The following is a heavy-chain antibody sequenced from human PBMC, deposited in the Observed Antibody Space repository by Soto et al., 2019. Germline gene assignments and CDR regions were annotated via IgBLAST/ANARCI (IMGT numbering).Heavy chain of an antibody. CDR3: ARVQPYDYGANTGWLDP. J-gene: IGHJ5*02. CDR2: TFYSGAT. D-gene: IGHD4-17*01. V-gene: IGHV4-31*03. CDR1: GGSISSSGYY. Sequence: QVQLQESGPGLVNPSQTLSLTCTVSGGSISSSGYYWSWIRQHPGKGLEWIGYTFYSGATYYNPSLKSRTIISVDTSKNQFSLTLTSLTAADTAVYYCARVQPYDYGANTGWLDPWGQGTLVTVSS.